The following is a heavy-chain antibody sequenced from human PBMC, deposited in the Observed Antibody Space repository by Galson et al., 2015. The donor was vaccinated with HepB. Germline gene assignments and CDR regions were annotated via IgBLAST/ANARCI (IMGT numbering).Heavy chain of an antibody. V-gene: IGHV3-30*18. CDR1: GFTFSRYD. J-gene: IGHJ6*02. CDR3: TNRAQYSSTWGRTRFSSYFDMDV. CDR2: ISYDGRGE. D-gene: IGHD6-13*01. Sequence: SLRLSCAASGFTFSRYDMHWVRQAPGKGLEWVALISYDGRGEYYADSVKGRFIISRDNSKNTLYLQMNSLRAEDTAVYYCTNRAQYSSTWGRTRFSSYFDMDVWGQGTTVTVSS.